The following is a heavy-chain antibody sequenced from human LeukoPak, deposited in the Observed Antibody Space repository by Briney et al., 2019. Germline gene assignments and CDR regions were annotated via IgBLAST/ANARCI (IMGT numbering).Heavy chain of an antibody. D-gene: IGHD6-19*01. V-gene: IGHV1-8*01. CDR3: ATDIAVAGTP. Sequence: ASVKVSCKASEFTFTSFDINWVRQATGQGLEWMGWMNPNSGNTGYAQKFQGRVTITRNTSISTAYMELSSLRSEDTAVYYCATDIAVAGTPWGQGTLVTVSS. CDR1: EFTFTSFD. J-gene: IGHJ5*02. CDR2: MNPNSGNT.